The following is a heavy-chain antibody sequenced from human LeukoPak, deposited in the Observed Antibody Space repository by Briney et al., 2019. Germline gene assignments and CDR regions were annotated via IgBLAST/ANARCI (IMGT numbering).Heavy chain of an antibody. Sequence: PSETLSLTCTVSGGSISGYYWSWLRQPAGKGLEWLGRIFSSGSTFYNPSPKSRITLSVDTSKNEFCLNMSSVTAADTAVYYCARDGSGSFLRGWFDPWGQGTLVTVSS. D-gene: IGHD3-10*01. CDR1: GGSISGYY. J-gene: IGHJ5*02. V-gene: IGHV4-4*07. CDR2: IFSSGST. CDR3: ARDGSGSFLRGWFDP.